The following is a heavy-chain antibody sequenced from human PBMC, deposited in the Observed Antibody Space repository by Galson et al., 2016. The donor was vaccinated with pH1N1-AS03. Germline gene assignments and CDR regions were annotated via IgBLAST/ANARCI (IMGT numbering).Heavy chain of an antibody. CDR2: ISSDASGT. CDR1: GFTFSDYA. V-gene: IGHV3-64*01. Sequence: SLRLSCAASGFTFSDYAMHWVRQAPGKGLEYVSAISSDASGTYYANSVKGRFTISRDNSKNTVYLQMGSLRAEDMAVCYCARRRSYYDFWSGYSDYWGQGTLVTVSS. J-gene: IGHJ4*02. D-gene: IGHD3-3*01. CDR3: ARRRSYYDFWSGYSDY.